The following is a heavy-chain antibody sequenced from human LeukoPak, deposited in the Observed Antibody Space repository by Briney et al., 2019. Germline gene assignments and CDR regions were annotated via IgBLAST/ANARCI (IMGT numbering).Heavy chain of an antibody. Sequence: PSETLSLTCTVSGGSISNYYWSWIRQPPGKGLEWIGYIYYSGSTNYNPSLKSRVTISVDTSKNQFFLKLNSVTAAGTAVYYCARGPNRYSSGWYYFDNWGQGTLVTVSS. CDR2: IYYSGST. D-gene: IGHD6-19*01. J-gene: IGHJ4*02. CDR3: ARGPNRYSSGWYYFDN. CDR1: GGSISNYY. V-gene: IGHV4-59*01.